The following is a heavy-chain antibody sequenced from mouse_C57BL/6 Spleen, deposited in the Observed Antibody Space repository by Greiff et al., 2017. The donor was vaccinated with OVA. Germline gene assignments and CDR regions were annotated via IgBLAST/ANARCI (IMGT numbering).Heavy chain of an antibody. CDR3: ARHAYGGAMDY. J-gene: IGHJ4*01. CDR1: GFTFSDYY. CDR2: ISNGGGST. D-gene: IGHD1-1*01. V-gene: IGHV5-12*01. Sequence: EVQLVESGGGLVQPGGSLKLSCAASGFTFSDYYMYWVRQTPEKRLEWVAYISNGGGSTYYPDTVKGRFTISRDNAKNTLYLQMSRLKSEDTAMYYCARHAYGGAMDYWGQGTSVTVSS.